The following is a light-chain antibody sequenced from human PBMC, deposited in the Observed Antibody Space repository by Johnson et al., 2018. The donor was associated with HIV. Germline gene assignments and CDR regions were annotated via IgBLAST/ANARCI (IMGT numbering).Light chain of an antibody. J-gene: IGLJ1*01. CDR3: GTWDSSLSAAGNV. Sequence: QSVLTQPPSVSAAPGQKVTISCSGSSSNIGNNYVSWYQQLPGTAPKLLIYENNKRPSGIPYRFSGSKSGTSATLGITGLQTGDEADYYCGTWDSSLSAAGNVFGTGTKVTVL. CDR1: SSNIGNNY. CDR2: ENN. V-gene: IGLV1-51*02.